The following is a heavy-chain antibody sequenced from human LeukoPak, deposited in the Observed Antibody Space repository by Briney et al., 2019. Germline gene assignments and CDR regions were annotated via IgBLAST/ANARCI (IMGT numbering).Heavy chain of an antibody. J-gene: IGHJ4*02. Sequence: SETLSLTCTVSGGSVSSYYWSWIRQPPGKGLEWIGYIYYSGSTNYNPSLKSRVTISVDTSKNQFSLKLSSVTAADTAVYHCARDLLNEGNHLDYWGQGTLVTVSS. V-gene: IGHV4-59*02. CDR1: GGSVSSYY. CDR2: IYYSGST. CDR3: ARDLLNEGNHLDY. D-gene: IGHD4-23*01.